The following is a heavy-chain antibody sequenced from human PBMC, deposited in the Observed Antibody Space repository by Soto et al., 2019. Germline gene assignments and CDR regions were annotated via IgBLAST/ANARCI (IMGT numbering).Heavy chain of an antibody. Sequence: GASVKVSCKASGYTFTSYAMHWVRQAPGQRLEWMGWINAGNGNTKYSQKFQGRVTITRDTSASTAYMELSSLRSEDTAVYYCARVPKTLRYFDWVFDYWGQGTLVTVSS. CDR3: ARVPKTLRYFDWVFDY. J-gene: IGHJ4*02. CDR1: GYTFTSYA. CDR2: INAGNGNT. V-gene: IGHV1-3*01. D-gene: IGHD3-9*01.